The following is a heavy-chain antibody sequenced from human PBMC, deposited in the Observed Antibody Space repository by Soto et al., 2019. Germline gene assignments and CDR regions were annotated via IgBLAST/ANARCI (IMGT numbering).Heavy chain of an antibody. V-gene: IGHV5-51*01. CDR1: GYSFTSYW. Sequence: GESLKISCKGSGYSFTSYWIGWVRQMPGKGLEWMGIIYPGDSDTRYSPSFQGQVTISADKSISTAYLQWSSLKASDTAMYYCARHPRLRYFDWLPLDAFDIWGQGTMVTVSS. CDR2: IYPGDSDT. CDR3: ARHPRLRYFDWLPLDAFDI. J-gene: IGHJ3*02. D-gene: IGHD3-9*01.